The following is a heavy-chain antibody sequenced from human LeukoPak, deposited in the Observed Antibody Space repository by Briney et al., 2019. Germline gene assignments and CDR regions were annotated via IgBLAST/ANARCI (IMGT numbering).Heavy chain of an antibody. V-gene: IGHV3-21*01. J-gene: IGHJ6*02. CDR3: ARDVGRSITFGGVIVIPEIISPGYYYYGMDV. D-gene: IGHD3-16*02. Sequence: GGSLRLSCAASGFTFSSYSMNWVRQAPGKGLEWVSSISSSSSYIYYADSVKGRFTISRDNAKNSLYLQMNSLRAEDTAAYYCARDVGRSITFGGVIVIPEIISPGYYYYGMDVWGQGTTVTVSS. CDR1: GFTFSSYS. CDR2: ISSSSSYI.